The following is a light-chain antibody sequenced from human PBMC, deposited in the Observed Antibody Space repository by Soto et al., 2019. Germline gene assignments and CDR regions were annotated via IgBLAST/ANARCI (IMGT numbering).Light chain of an antibody. J-gene: IGKJ2*01. Sequence: DIQMTQSPSSLSASVGDRVTITCRASQSISSYLNWYQQKPGKAPKLLIYAASSLQSGVPSRFSGCGSGTDFTLTISSLQPEDFATYYCQQSYSTPPEMYTFGQGTKLEIK. CDR3: QQSYSTPPEMYT. V-gene: IGKV1-39*01. CDR2: AAS. CDR1: QSISSY.